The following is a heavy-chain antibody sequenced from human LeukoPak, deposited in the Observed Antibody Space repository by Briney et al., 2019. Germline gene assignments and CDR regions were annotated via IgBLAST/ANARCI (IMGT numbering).Heavy chain of an antibody. CDR3: ARGQVVGATFGMDV. V-gene: IGHV3-48*01. CDR2: ISSSSSTI. Sequence: GGSLRLSCAASGFTFSSYSMNWVRQAPGKGLEWISYISSSSSTIYYADSVKGRFTISRDNAKNSLYLQMNSLRAEDTAVYYCARGQVVGATFGMDVWGKGTTVTVSS. J-gene: IGHJ6*04. CDR1: GFTFSSYS. D-gene: IGHD1-26*01.